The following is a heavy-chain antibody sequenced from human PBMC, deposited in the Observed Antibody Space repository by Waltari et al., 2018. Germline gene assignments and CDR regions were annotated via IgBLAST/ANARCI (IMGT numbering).Heavy chain of an antibody. CDR2: IYYSGIT. V-gene: IGHV4-39*01. D-gene: IGHD3-16*01. CDR1: GGSISSSSYY. CDR3: GLGAAGYYYYYYMDV. Sequence: QLQLQESGPGLVKPSETLSLTCTVSGGSISSSSYYWGWIRQPPGKGLEWIGSIYYSGITYYNPSLKSRVTISVDTSKNQFSLKLSSVTAADTAVYYCGLGAAGYYYYYYMDVWGKGTTVTVSS. J-gene: IGHJ6*03.